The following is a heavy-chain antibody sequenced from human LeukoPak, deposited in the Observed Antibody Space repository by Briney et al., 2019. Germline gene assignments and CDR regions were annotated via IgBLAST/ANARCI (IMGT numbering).Heavy chain of an antibody. J-gene: IGHJ4*02. Sequence: GGSLRLSCAASGFSFSSYGMHWVRQAPGKGLEWVAVISNDGSITKYGDSVKGRFTISRDNSKNTLYVQMNSLRAEDTAVYYCARDLMGPLDYWGQGTLVTVSS. CDR1: GFSFSSYG. D-gene: IGHD3-16*01. CDR3: ARDLMGPLDY. V-gene: IGHV3-30*03. CDR2: ISNDGSIT.